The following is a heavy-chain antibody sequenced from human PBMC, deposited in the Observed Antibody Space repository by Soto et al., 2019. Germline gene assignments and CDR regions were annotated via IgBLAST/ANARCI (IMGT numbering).Heavy chain of an antibody. Sequence: GESLKISCKGSGYSFTSYWISWVRQMPGKGLERMGRIDPSDSYTNYSPSFQGHVTISADKSISTAYLQWSSLKASDTAMYYCARVYEGDYDYYYYGMDVRGQGTTVTVSS. V-gene: IGHV5-10-1*01. CDR1: GYSFTSYW. D-gene: IGHD4-17*01. CDR2: IDPSDSYT. J-gene: IGHJ6*02. CDR3: ARVYEGDYDYYYYGMDV.